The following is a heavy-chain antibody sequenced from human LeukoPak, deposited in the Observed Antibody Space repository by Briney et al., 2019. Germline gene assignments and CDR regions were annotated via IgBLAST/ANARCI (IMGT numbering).Heavy chain of an antibody. D-gene: IGHD3-22*01. CDR1: GDSVSSDSAA. CDR2: TYYRSKWYN. V-gene: IGHV6-1*01. Sequence: SQTLSLTSALSGDSVSSDSAAWNWIRQSPSRGLEWLGRTYYRSKWYNDYAVSVKSRITNNPDTSKNQFSLQLNSVTPEDTAVYYCARAETWGYYDSSGYYDYWGQGTLVTVSS. J-gene: IGHJ4*02. CDR3: ARAETWGYYDSSGYYDY.